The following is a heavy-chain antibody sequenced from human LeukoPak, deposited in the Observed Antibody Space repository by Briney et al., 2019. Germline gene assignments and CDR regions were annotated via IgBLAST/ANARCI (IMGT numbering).Heavy chain of an antibody. CDR1: GYTFTSSY. Sequence: ASVKVSCKASGYTFTSSYLHWVRQAPGQGLEWMGTINPSGGGTTYAQKFQGRVTMTRDMSTSTVYMDLSSLTSEDTAVYYCARYCSSTSCYSFRSFDYWGQGTLVTVSS. CDR3: ARYCSSTSCYSFRSFDY. V-gene: IGHV1-46*01. CDR2: INPSGGGT. D-gene: IGHD2-2*01. J-gene: IGHJ4*02.